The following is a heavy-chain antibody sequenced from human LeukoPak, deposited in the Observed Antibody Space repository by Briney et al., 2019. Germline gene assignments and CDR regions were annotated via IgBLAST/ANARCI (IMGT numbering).Heavy chain of an antibody. CDR3: ARLEILVYQRGGGLIDY. V-gene: IGHV4-39*01. CDR2: ILYSGST. CDR1: GGSITSSSCY. J-gene: IGHJ4*02. Sequence: PSKTLSLTCTVSGGSITSSSCYWGWIRQPPGKGLEWIGSILYSGSTFYSPSLKSRVTISLDTSENQFSLKLSSVTAADTAVYYCARLEILVYQRGGGLIDYWGQGTLVTVSS. D-gene: IGHD1-7*01.